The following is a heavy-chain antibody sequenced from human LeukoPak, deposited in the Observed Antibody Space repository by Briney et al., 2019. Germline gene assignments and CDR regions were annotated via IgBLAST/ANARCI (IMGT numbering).Heavy chain of an antibody. J-gene: IGHJ6*02. D-gene: IGHD6-6*01. CDR2: ISYDGSNK. Sequence: GGSLRLSCAASGFTFSSYGMHWVRQAPGKGLEWVAVISYDGSNKYYADSVKGRFTISRDNSKNTLYLQMNSLRAEDTAVYYCAKDQSIASMDVRGQGTTVTVSS. V-gene: IGHV3-30*18. CDR3: AKDQSIASMDV. CDR1: GFTFSSYG.